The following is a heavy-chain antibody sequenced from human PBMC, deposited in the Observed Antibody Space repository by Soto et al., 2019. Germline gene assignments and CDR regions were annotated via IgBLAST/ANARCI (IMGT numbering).Heavy chain of an antibody. J-gene: IGHJ6*02. Sequence: GASVKVSCKSSGGTFSSHSINWMRQAPGQGLEWMGGIIPIFGPANFAKKFQGRVTITADESTTTAYMELSSLTSEDTAVYYCATGSFTSTGGRIGYHYNAMDVWGQGTTVTVSS. D-gene: IGHD1-1*01. CDR3: ATGSFTSTGGRIGYHYNAMDV. V-gene: IGHV1-69*13. CDR2: IIPIFGPA. CDR1: GGTFSSHS.